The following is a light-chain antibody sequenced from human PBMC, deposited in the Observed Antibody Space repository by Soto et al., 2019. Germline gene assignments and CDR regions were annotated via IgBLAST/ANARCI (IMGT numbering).Light chain of an antibody. V-gene: IGKV3-20*01. Sequence: EIVLTQSPATLSLSPGERATLSCRASQSVSSSYFAWYQQKPGQAPRLLIYGASSRATGIPDRFSGSGSGTDFTLPISRLEPEDFAVYYCQQYGSSPYTFGQGTKLEIK. CDR2: GAS. CDR3: QQYGSSPYT. J-gene: IGKJ2*01. CDR1: QSVSSSY.